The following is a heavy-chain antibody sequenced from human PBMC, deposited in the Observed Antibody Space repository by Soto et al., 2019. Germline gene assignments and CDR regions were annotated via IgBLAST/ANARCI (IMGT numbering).Heavy chain of an antibody. V-gene: IGHV3-30*18. CDR1: GFTFSSYG. Sequence: QVQLMESGGSVLQPGRSLRLSCAASGFTFSSYGMHWVRQAPCKGLEWVTIISNDGSIQYYGDSVKGRFTVSRDNSKNTLLLEMNSLTAEDTATYYCAKDRRDSSRTCSRCFGMDVWGQGTTVTFSS. J-gene: IGHJ6*02. D-gene: IGHD2-2*01. CDR2: ISNDGSIQ. CDR3: AKDRRDSSRTCSRCFGMDV.